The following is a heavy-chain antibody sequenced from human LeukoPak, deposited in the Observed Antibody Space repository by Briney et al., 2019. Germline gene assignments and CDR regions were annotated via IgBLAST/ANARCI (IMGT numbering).Heavy chain of an antibody. CDR3: ARDGYYGSGSYSAPDY. J-gene: IGHJ4*02. CDR1: GHTFTGYY. V-gene: IGHV1-2*02. Sequence: ASVKVSCKASGHTFTGYYMHWVRQAPGQGLEWMGWINTNSGGTNYAQKFQGRVTMTRDTSISTAYMELSRLRSDDTAVYYCARDGYYGSGSYSAPDYWGQGTLVTVSS. D-gene: IGHD3-10*01. CDR2: INTNSGGT.